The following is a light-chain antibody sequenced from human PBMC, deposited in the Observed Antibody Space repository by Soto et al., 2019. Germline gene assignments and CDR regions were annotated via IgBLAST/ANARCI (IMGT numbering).Light chain of an antibody. CDR1: QSISSY. CDR3: KQSYSTPRT. CDR2: AAS. Sequence: DIQMTQSPSSLSASVGDRVTITCRASQSISSYLNWYQQKPGKAPKLLIYAASSLQSGVPSRFSGSGSGTDSTPTTSSLQPEDFATYYCKQSYSTPRTSGKGTRVEIK. J-gene: IGKJ1*01. V-gene: IGKV1-39*01.